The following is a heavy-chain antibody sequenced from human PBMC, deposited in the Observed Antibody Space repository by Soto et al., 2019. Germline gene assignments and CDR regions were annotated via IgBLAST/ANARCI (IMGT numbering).Heavy chain of an antibody. CDR2: ISSTSNTI. CDR3: ARDWGCSGGICYRALGY. V-gene: IGHV3-48*01. D-gene: IGHD2-15*01. CDR1: GFTFSSYS. Sequence: EVQLVESGGGLVQPGGSLRLSCAASGFTFSSYSMSWVRQAPGKGLEWVSYISSTSNTIYYAASVKGRFTISRDNAXNXXSLHMYSLSAEDTAVYYCARDWGCSGGICYRALGYWGQGTLVTVSS. J-gene: IGHJ4*02.